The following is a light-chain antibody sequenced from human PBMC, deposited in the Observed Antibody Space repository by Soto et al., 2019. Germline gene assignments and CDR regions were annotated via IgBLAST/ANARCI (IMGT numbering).Light chain of an antibody. J-gene: IGLJ1*01. V-gene: IGLV2-14*01. Sequence: QSALTQPASVSGSPGQSITISCTGTSSDVGGYNYVSWYQQHPGKAPKLMIYDVSNRPSGVSNRFSGSKSGNTASLTISALQAGEEADYYCSSYTSSSTLFGTGTKVTLL. CDR1: SSDVGGYNY. CDR3: SSYTSSSTL. CDR2: DVS.